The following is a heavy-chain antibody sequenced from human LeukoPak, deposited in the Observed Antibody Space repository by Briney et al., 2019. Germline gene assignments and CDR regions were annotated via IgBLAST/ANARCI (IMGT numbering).Heavy chain of an antibody. CDR2: FDPEDGET. D-gene: IGHD3-9*01. Sequence: ASVKVSCKVSGYTLTELSMHWVRQAPGKGLEWKGGFDPEDGETIYAQKFQGRVTMTEDTSTDTAYMELSSLRSEDTAVYHCATDLRRYFDWYNWFDPWGQGTLVTVSS. J-gene: IGHJ5*02. CDR1: GYTLTELS. CDR3: ATDLRRYFDWYNWFDP. V-gene: IGHV1-24*01.